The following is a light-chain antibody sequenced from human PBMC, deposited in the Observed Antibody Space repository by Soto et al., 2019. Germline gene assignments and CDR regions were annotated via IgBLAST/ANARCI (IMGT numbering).Light chain of an antibody. CDR3: QQCSTSPT. CDR1: QSVSNNY. CDR2: GAS. Sequence: EIVLAQSPGTLSLSPGERATLSCRASQSVSNNYLAWYQQKPGQAPRRLIYGASSRATGIPDTFSGSGSGTDFTLTISRLEPEDFAVYYCQQCSTSPTFGEGTKVDIK. J-gene: IGKJ4*01. V-gene: IGKV3-20*01.